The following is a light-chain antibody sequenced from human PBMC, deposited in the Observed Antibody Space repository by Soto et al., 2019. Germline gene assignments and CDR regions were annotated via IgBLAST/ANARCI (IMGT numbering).Light chain of an antibody. CDR2: GAS. J-gene: IGKJ2*01. Sequence: EIVLTQSPGTLSLSPGETATLSCRASQSVSSSYLAWYQQKPGQAPRLLIYGASSRATGIPDRFSGGGSGTDFTLTVSSLEPEDFAVYYCQQYRGSPTYTFGQGTNLEIK. V-gene: IGKV3-20*01. CDR3: QQYRGSPTYT. CDR1: QSVSSSY.